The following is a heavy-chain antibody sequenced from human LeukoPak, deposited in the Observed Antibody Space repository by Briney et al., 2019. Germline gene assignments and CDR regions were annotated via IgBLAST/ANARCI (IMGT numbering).Heavy chain of an antibody. CDR3: AREGYYDSSGYSIRFSY. J-gene: IGHJ4*02. Sequence: GGSLRFSCEASEFTFSSYWMHWIRQAPGKGLVWVSRINSDGRTTIYADSVKGRFTISRDDAKNTSYLQMNSLRAEDTAVYYCAREGYYDSSGYSIRFSYWGQGTLVTVSS. CDR2: INSDGRTT. D-gene: IGHD3-22*01. CDR1: EFTFSSYW. V-gene: IGHV3-74*01.